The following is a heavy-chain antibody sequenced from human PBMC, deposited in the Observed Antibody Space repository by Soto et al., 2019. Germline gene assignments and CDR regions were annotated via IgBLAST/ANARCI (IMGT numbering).Heavy chain of an antibody. CDR3: VKDQGCSGGSCYPWYFDY. CDR1: GFTFSSYA. D-gene: IGHD2-15*01. V-gene: IGHV3-30*04. CDR2: ISYDGSNK. J-gene: IGHJ4*02. Sequence: QVQLVESGGGVVQPGRSLRLSCAASGFTFSSYAMHWVRQAPGKGLEWVAVISYDGSNKYYADSVKGLFTISRDNSKNTLYLQMNSLRAENTAVYYCVKDQGCSGGSCYPWYFDYWGQGTLVTVSS.